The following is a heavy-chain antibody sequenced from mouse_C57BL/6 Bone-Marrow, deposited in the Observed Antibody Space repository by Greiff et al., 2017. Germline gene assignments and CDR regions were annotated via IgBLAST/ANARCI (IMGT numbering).Heavy chain of an antibody. D-gene: IGHD6-1*01. V-gene: IGHV1-64*01. CDR1: GYTFTSYW. J-gene: IGHJ4*01. Sequence: VQLQQPGAELVKPGASVKLSCKASGYTFTSYWMHWVKQRPGQGLEWIGMIQPNSGSTNYNEKFKSKATLTVDKSSSTAYMQLSSLTSEDSAVYYCARLCAVLYAMDYWGQGTSVTVSS. CDR2: IQPNSGST. CDR3: ARLCAVLYAMDY.